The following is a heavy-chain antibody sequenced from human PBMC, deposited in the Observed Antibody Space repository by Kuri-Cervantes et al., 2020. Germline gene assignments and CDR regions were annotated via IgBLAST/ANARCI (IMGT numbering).Heavy chain of an antibody. D-gene: IGHD2-2*01. CDR2: INHSGST. V-gene: IGHV4-34*01. J-gene: IGHJ3*02. CDR3: ARDGCSSTSCYYFSAFDI. Sequence: SETLSLTCAVYGESFSDYYWSWIRQPPGKGLEWIGEINHSGSTNYNPSLKSRVTISEDTSKNQFSLKLSSVTAADTAVYYCARDGCSSTSCYYFSAFDIWGQGTMVTVSS. CDR1: GESFSDYY.